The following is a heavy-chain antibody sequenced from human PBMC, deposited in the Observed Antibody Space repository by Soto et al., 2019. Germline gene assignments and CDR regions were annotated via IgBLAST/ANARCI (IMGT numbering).Heavy chain of an antibody. CDR3: AKDTPQEWLLVFHY. Sequence: GGSLRLTCAGSGFTFSNYAMSWVRQAPGKGLEWVSAISGSGDSTYYANSVKGRFTISRDNSKNTLYLQMNSLRAEDTAVYYCAKDTPQEWLLVFHYWGQGTLVTVSS. D-gene: IGHD3-3*01. J-gene: IGHJ4*02. V-gene: IGHV3-23*01. CDR2: ISGSGDST. CDR1: GFTFSNYA.